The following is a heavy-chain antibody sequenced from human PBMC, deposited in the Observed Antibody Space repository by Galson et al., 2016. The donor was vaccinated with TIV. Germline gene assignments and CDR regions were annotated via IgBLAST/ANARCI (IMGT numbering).Heavy chain of an antibody. CDR1: GDSVSSPNYY. J-gene: IGHJ4*02. D-gene: IGHD1-20*01. Sequence: LTCTVSGDSVSSPNYYWGWIRQPPGKGLEWIGYIYYTGSAYYNPSLKSRVTILVDTSHNHFTLRLRSVTAADTAVYYCARPSRYNWNGNIDHWGQGALVTVSS. CDR2: IYYTGSA. CDR3: ARPSRYNWNGNIDH. V-gene: IGHV4-39*02.